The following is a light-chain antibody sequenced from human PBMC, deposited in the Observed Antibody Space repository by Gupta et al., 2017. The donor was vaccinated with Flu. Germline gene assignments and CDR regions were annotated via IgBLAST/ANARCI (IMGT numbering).Light chain of an antibody. CDR1: TSNIGAGFS. Sequence: VTISCTGNTSNIGAGFSVHWYQQVPGTAPKLIIYINTNRHSGVPDRFSGSKSAASASLAIAGLQPEDEADYYCQSYDRSRTSWVFGGGSKLTVL. CDR3: QSYDRSRTSWV. V-gene: IGLV1-40*03. J-gene: IGLJ3*02. CDR2: INT.